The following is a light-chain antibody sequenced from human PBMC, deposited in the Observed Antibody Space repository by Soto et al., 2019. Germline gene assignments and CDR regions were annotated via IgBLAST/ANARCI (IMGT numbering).Light chain of an antibody. J-gene: IGLJ2*01. V-gene: IGLV2-8*01. Sequence: QSALTQPPSASGSPGQSVIISCTGPSSDVGGYNYVSWYQQHPGKAPKLMIYEVSKRPSGVPDRFSGSKSGNTASLTVSGLQTEDEADYYCSSYAGSNNFVVFGGGTKLTVL. CDR3: SSYAGSNNFVV. CDR2: EVS. CDR1: SSDVGGYNY.